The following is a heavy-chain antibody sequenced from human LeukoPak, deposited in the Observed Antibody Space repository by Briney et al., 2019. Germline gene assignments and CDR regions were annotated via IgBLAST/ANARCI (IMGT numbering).Heavy chain of an antibody. D-gene: IGHD3-9*01. J-gene: IGHJ4*02. Sequence: SETLSLTCAVYGGSFSGYYWSWIRQPPGKGLEWIGEINHSGSTNYNPSLKSRVTISVDTSKNQFSLKLSSVTAADTAVYYCARGYYDILTGYYGSIDYWGQGTLVTVSS. CDR2: INHSGST. CDR1: GGSFSGYY. CDR3: ARGYYDILTGYYGSIDY. V-gene: IGHV4-34*01.